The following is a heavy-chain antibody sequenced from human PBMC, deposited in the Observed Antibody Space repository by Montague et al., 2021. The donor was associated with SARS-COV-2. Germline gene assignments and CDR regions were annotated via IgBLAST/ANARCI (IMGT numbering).Heavy chain of an antibody. CDR3: AKDRALLPYSLHCSSTSCYESAGYYYYGMDV. V-gene: IGHV3-9*01. D-gene: IGHD2-2*01. CDR1: GFTVDDYA. J-gene: IGHJ6*02. CDR2: ISWNSGSI. Sequence: SLRLSCAASGFTVDDYAMHWVRQAPGKGLEWVSGISWNSGSIGYADSVXGLFTISRDNAKNSLYLQMDSLRAEDTALYYCAKDRALLPYSLHCSSTSCYESAGYYYYGMDVWGQGTTVTVSS.